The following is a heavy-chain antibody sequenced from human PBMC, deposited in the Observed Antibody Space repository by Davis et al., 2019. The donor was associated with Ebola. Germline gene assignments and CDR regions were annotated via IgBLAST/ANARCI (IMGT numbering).Heavy chain of an antibody. CDR3: ARDSSRGDYVRY. V-gene: IGHV3-11*04. CDR2: ISSSGSTI. Sequence: GESLKISCAASGFTFSDYYMSWIRQAPGKGLEWVSYISSSGSTIYYADSVKGRFTISRDNAKNSLYLQMNSLRDEDTAVYYCARDSSRGDYVRYWGQGTRVTVSS. CDR1: GFTFSDYY. J-gene: IGHJ4*02. D-gene: IGHD4-17*01.